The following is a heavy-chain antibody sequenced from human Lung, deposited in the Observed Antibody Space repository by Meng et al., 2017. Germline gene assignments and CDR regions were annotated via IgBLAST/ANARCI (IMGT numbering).Heavy chain of an antibody. V-gene: IGHV4-34*01. Sequence: QGCLLQWGPGMLKPSETLSLPCVVSGGSFSDYYWSWIRQPPGKGLEWIGEINHSGSTNYNPSLESRATISVDTSQNNLSLKLSSVTAADSAVYYCARGPTTMAHDFDYWGQGTLVTVSS. CDR2: INHSGST. D-gene: IGHD4-11*01. J-gene: IGHJ4*02. CDR3: ARGPTTMAHDFDY. CDR1: GGSFSDYY.